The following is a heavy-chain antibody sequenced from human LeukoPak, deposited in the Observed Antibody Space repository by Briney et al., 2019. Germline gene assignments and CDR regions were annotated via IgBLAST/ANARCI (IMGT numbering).Heavy chain of an antibody. CDR3: ARANSAYDFGDY. CDR2: ISGYNGMT. Sequence: ASVEVSCEATGYTLINYGFIWVRQAPGQGLEWVGWISGYNGMTKYAQKFQGRVTMTRDTSTRTAYMELRSLRSDDTAIYYCARANSAYDFGDYWGRGSLVTVSS. J-gene: IGHJ4*02. V-gene: IGHV1-18*01. CDR1: GYTLINYG. D-gene: IGHD5-12*01.